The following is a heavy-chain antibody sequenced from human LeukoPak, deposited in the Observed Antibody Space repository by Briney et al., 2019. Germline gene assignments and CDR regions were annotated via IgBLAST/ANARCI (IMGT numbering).Heavy chain of an antibody. J-gene: IGHJ2*01. V-gene: IGHV4-59*01. CDR2: IYYSGST. CDR1: GGSISSSY. Sequence: PSETLSLTCTVPGGSISSSYWSWIRQPPGKGPEWIGYIYYSGSTNYNPSLRSRVTISVDTSKNQFSLKLSSVTAADTAVYYCARVLGAYCSGGSCYSSWYFDLWGRGTLVTVSS. CDR3: ARVLGAYCSGGSCYSSWYFDL. D-gene: IGHD2-15*01.